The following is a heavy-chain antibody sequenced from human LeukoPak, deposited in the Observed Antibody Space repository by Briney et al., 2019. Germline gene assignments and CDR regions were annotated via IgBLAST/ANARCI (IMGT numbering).Heavy chain of an antibody. CDR2: ISYDGSNK. CDR1: GFTFSSYA. CDR3: ARLPGYCSSNSCYKMTIPFDY. Sequence: SGGSLRLSCAASGFTFSSYAMHWVRQAPGKGLEWVAVISYDGSNKYYADSVKGRFTISRDNSKNTLYLQMNSLRAEDTAVYYCARLPGYCSSNSCYKMTIPFDYWGRELWSPSPQ. D-gene: IGHD2-2*02. V-gene: IGHV3-30-3*01. J-gene: IGHJ4*02.